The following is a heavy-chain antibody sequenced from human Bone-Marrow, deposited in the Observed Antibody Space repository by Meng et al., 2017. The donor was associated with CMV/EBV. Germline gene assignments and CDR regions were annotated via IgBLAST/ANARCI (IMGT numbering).Heavy chain of an antibody. V-gene: IGHV3-21*01. CDR3: AREYSYGPFDY. D-gene: IGHD5-18*01. J-gene: IGHJ4*02. CDR1: GFTFSSYS. Sequence: GGSLRLSCAASGFTFSSYSMNWVRQAPGKGLEWVSSISATGSYIHYADSLKGRFTISRDNAKNSLSLQLNSPRAEDTAVYYCAREYSYGPFDYWGQGMLVTVSS. CDR2: ISATGSYI.